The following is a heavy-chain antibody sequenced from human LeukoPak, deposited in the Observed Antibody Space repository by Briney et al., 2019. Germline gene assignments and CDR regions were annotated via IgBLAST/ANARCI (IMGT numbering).Heavy chain of an antibody. D-gene: IGHD6-13*01. CDR2: TYYSGST. CDR3: ARHGAAAAGDYFYYYLDV. CDR1: GASITSYY. J-gene: IGHJ6*03. V-gene: IGHV4-59*08. Sequence: NPSETLSLTCTVSGASITSYYWSWIRQLPGKGLEWIGYTYYSGSTNYNPSLKSRVTISVDTSKNQFSLKLSSVSAADTAVYYCARHGAAAAGDYFYYYLDVWGKGTTVTVSS.